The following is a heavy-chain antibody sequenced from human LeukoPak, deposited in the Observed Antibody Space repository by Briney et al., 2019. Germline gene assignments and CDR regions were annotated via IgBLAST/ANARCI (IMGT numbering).Heavy chain of an antibody. Sequence: ASVKVSCKASGYTFTGYYMHWVRQAPGQGLEWMGRINPNSGGTNYAQKFQGRVTMTRDTSISTAYMELSRLRSDDTAVYYCARDHQRGQLVLNYWGQGTLVTVSS. D-gene: IGHD6-6*01. CDR3: ARDHQRGQLVLNY. J-gene: IGHJ4*02. CDR1: GYTFTGYY. CDR2: INPNSGGT. V-gene: IGHV1-2*06.